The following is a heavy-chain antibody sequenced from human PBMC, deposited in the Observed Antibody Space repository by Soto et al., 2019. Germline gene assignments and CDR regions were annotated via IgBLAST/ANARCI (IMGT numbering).Heavy chain of an antibody. D-gene: IGHD6-6*01. V-gene: IGHV1-2*04. CDR1: GGTFSSYT. CDR3: ARGYSSSYIFDY. J-gene: IGHJ4*02. CDR2: INPNSGGT. Sequence: ASVKVSCKASGGTFSSYTISWVRQAPGQGLEWMGWINPNSGGTNYAQKFHGWVTMTRDTSISTAYMELSRLRSDDTAVYYCARGYSSSYIFDYWGQGTLVTVSS.